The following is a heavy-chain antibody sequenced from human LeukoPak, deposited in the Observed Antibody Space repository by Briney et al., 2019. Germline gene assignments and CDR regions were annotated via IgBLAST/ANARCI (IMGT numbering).Heavy chain of an antibody. CDR3: ARRLYCTSSSCHTGPDAFDL. CDR1: GFTFSSYA. J-gene: IGHJ3*01. D-gene: IGHD2-2*02. V-gene: IGHV3-23*01. CDR2: ISGSGGST. Sequence: GGSLRLSCAASGFTFSSYAMSWVRQAPGKGLEWVSAISGSGGSTYYADSVKGRFTISRDNSKYTLYLQMNSLRAEDTAVYYCARRLYCTSSSCHTGPDAFDLWGQGTMVTVSS.